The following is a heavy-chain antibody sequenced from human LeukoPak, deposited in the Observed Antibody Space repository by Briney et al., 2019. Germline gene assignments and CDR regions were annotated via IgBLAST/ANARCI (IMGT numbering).Heavy chain of an antibody. CDR2: ISWNSGSI. Sequence: PGGSLRLSCAASGFTFDDYAMHWVRQAPGKGLEWVSGISWNSGSIGYADSVKGRFTISRDNAKNSLYLQMNSLRAEDTALYYCAKEGEVTTVDYYYYYGMDVWGQGTTVTVSS. D-gene: IGHD4-17*01. CDR1: GFTFDDYA. CDR3: AKEGEVTTVDYYYYYGMDV. V-gene: IGHV3-9*01. J-gene: IGHJ6*02.